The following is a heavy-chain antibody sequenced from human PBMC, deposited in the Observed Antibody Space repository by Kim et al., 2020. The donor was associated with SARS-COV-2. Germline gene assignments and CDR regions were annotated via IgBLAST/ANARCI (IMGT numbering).Heavy chain of an antibody. CDR3: ARESPSLFRSHCGVGNCFPLDY. J-gene: IGHJ4*02. CDR1: GFTFRRYS. D-gene: IGHD2-15*01. Sequence: GGSLRLSCAASGFTFRRYSMHWVRQAPGKGLEWVAVIAYNGNNIYYGTSVRGRFSISRDNVQNTVDLQMDRLTAADTAVYYCARESPSLFRSHCGVGNCFPLDYWGQGTLVAVSP. V-gene: IGHV3-30-3*01. CDR2: IAYNGNNI.